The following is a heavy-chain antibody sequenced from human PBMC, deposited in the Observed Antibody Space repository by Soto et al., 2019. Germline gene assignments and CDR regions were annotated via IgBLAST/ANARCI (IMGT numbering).Heavy chain of an antibody. Sequence: ASVKVSCKASGYSFATYGFSWVRQAPGQGLECVGWISAHNGDTHYSQKFQGRVTLTTDTSTNTGHMELRSLTSDDTAVYFCAXEPIYYNDGSGYYPLGHWGQGTLVTVSS. D-gene: IGHD3-22*01. J-gene: IGHJ4*02. CDR3: AXEPIYYNDGSGYYPLGH. CDR2: ISAHNGDT. CDR1: GYSFATYG. V-gene: IGHV1-18*04.